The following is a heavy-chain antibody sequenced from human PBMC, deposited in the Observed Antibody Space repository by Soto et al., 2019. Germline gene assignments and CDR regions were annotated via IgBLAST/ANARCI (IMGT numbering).Heavy chain of an antibody. D-gene: IGHD4-4*01. Sequence: ASVMLTWKEPGYTFRIYYMKWVRQAPGQGYEWMGIINPSGGSTTYAQKFQGRVTMTRDTSTTTVYMELSSLKSEDTAVYYCARYDYNGYYFDYWGQGTLVTVSS. CDR2: INPSGGST. J-gene: IGHJ4*02. CDR1: GYTFRIYY. V-gene: IGHV1-46*01. CDR3: ARYDYNGYYFDY.